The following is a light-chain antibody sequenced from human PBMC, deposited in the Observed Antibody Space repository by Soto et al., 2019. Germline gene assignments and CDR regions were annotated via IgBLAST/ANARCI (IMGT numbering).Light chain of an antibody. CDR1: QAFSSY. CDR3: QQLKSDPYT. CDR2: AAS. J-gene: IGKJ2*01. Sequence: DIQLTQSPSFLSASVGDRVTITCRVSQAFSSYLAWYQQKPGKAPKLLIYAASTLQGGVPSRFSGSGSGTEFTLTISSLQPEDFATYYCQQLKSDPYTFGQGTKLEI. V-gene: IGKV1-9*01.